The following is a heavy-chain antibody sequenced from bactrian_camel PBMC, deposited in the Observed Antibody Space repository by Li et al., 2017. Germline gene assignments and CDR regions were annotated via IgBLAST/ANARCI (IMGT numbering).Heavy chain of an antibody. J-gene: IGHJ4*01. CDR3: SSLYNRY. V-gene: IGHV3S63*01. Sequence: HVQLVESGGGSVQAGKPLRLSCTASGLSFDDYDMGWYRQAPGHGCEMVSIIGTDGRVRYADSAKGRFTIGEDAAKNTLYLQLNSLKTEDTAKYFCSSLYNRYWGQGTQVTVS. CDR2: IIGTDGRV. CDR1: GLSFDDYD.